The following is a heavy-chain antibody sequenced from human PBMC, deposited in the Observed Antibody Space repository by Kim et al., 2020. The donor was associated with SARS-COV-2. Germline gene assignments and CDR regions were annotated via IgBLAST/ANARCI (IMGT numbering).Heavy chain of an antibody. Sequence: GRFTISRDDSKNTLYLQMNSLKTEDTAVYYCTTDGIIQLWLDYYYYGMDVWGQGTTVTVSS. V-gene: IGHV3-15*01. D-gene: IGHD5-18*01. J-gene: IGHJ6*02. CDR3: TTDGIIQLWLDYYYYGMDV.